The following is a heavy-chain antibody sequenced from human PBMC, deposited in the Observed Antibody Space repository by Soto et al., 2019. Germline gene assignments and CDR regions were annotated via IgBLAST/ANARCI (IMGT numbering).Heavy chain of an antibody. J-gene: IGHJ4*02. D-gene: IGHD3-3*01. V-gene: IGHV1-8*01. CDR1: GYTFTSYD. CDR3: ARVDTIFGLVGFAY. Sequence: ASVKVSCKASGYTFTSYDINWVRQATGQGLEWMGWMNPNSGNTGYAQKFQGRVTMTRNTSISTAYMELSSLRSEDTAVYYCARVDTIFGLVGFAYWGQGSLVTVS. CDR2: MNPNSGNT.